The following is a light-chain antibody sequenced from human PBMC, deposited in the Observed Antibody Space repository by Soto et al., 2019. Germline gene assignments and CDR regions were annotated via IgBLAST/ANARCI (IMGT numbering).Light chain of an antibody. CDR3: QQYDSSRA. V-gene: IGKV3-20*01. CDR2: GAS. J-gene: IGKJ1*01. CDR1: HYISSD. Sequence: EIVLTQSPATLSLSPGERATLSCRASHYISSDLAWYQHKPGQAPRLLIYGASSRATGIPDRFSGSGSGTDFTLTISRLEPEDFAVYYCQQYDSSRAFGQGTKVDIK.